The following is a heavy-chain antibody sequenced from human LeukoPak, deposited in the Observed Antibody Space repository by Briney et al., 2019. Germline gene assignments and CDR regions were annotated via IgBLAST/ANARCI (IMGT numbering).Heavy chain of an antibody. V-gene: IGHV1-2*02. CDR2: INPNSGGT. J-gene: IGHJ4*02. D-gene: IGHD3/OR15-3a*01. CDR3: ARDWTSHEYYFDY. Sequence: ASVKVSCKASGYTFTGYYMHWVRQAPGQGLEWMGWINPNSGGTNYAQKFQGRVTMTRDTSISTAYMELSRLRSDDTAVYYCARDWTSHEYYFDYWGQGTLVTVSS. CDR1: GYTFTGYY.